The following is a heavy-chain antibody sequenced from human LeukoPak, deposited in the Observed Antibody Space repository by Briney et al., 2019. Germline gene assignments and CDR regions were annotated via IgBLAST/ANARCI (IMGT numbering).Heavy chain of an antibody. CDR1: GFIFPNYV. CDR2: ISGSGGNT. Sequence: GGSLRLSCAASGFIFPNYVMSWVRQAPGKGLEWVSAISGSGGNTYYADSVKGRFTISRDNSKNTLYLQMNSLRAEDAAVYYCAKGGQDNDYWGQGTLVTVSS. V-gene: IGHV3-23*01. J-gene: IGHJ4*02. CDR3: AKGGQDNDY. D-gene: IGHD2-15*01.